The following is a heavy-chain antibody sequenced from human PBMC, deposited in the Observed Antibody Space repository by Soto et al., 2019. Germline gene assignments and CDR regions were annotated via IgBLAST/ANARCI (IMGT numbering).Heavy chain of an antibody. J-gene: IGHJ3*02. V-gene: IGHV3-30*03. D-gene: IGHD2-15*01. CDR3: ARVVVVAATYDAFDI. CDR1: GFTFSSYG. Sequence: QVQLVESGGGVVQPGRSLRLSCAASGFTFSSYGMHWVRQAPGKGLEWVAVISYDGSNKYYADSVKGRFTSSRDNSKNTLYLQMNSLRAEDTAVYYCARVVVVAATYDAFDIWGQGTMVTVSS. CDR2: ISYDGSNK.